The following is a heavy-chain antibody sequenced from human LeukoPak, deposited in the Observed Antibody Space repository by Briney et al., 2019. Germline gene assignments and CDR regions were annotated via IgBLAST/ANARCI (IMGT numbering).Heavy chain of an antibody. J-gene: IGHJ6*02. Sequence: SETLSLTCSVSGASIRTYYWNWIRQPAGKGLEWIGRIYSSGSTNYNPSLKSRVTMSVDTSKNQFSLKLSSVTAADTAVYYCARDGQQRYYYYGMDVWGQGTTVTVSS. D-gene: IGHD6-25*01. V-gene: IGHV4-4*07. CDR2: IYSSGST. CDR3: ARDGQQRYYYYGMDV. CDR1: GASIRTYY.